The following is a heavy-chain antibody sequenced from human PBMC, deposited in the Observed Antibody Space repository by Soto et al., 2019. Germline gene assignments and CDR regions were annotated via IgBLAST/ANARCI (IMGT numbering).Heavy chain of an antibody. D-gene: IGHD4-17*01. Sequence: PSETLSLTCTVSGGSILNGGHYWTWIRQQPGKGLEWIGRIFFSGNTHYNPALKSRLTFSLDTAKNQFSLKLTSVTAADTAIYYCARDNYGGMLHFWGPGTLVTVSS. CDR2: IFFSGNT. V-gene: IGHV4-31*03. CDR1: GGSILNGGHY. CDR3: ARDNYGGMLHF. J-gene: IGHJ4*02.